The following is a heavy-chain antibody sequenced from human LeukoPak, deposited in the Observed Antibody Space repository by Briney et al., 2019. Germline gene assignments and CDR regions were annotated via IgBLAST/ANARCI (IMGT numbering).Heavy chain of an antibody. D-gene: IGHD6-19*01. CDR1: GGSISSYY. J-gene: IGHJ5*02. V-gene: IGHV4-59*01. CDR3: ARVRLVLPRLGWNHGNWFDP. CDR2: IYYSGST. Sequence: SETLSLTCTVSGGSISSYYWSWIRQPPGKGLEWIGYIYYSGSTNYNPSLKSRVTISVDTSKNQFSLKLSSVTAADTAVYYCARVRLVLPRLGWNHGNWFDPWGQGTLVTVSS.